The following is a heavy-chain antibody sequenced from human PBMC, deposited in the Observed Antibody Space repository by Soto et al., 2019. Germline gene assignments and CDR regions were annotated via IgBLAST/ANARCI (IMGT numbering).Heavy chain of an antibody. CDR3: ARETPNSLRGAFDI. Sequence: GGCLRLSCTASAFTVSSSYMSWVRQAPGKGLEWVSVIYSGGPTYYADSVKGRFTISRDNSKNTVYLQMNSLRAEDTAVYYCARETPNSLRGAFDIWGQGTMVTVS. D-gene: IGHD1-26*01. CDR1: AFTVSSSY. V-gene: IGHV3-66*01. J-gene: IGHJ3*02. CDR2: IYSGGPT.